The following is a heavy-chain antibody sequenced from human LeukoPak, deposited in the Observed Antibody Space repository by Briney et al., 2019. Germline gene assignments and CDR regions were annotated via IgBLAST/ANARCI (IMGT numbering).Heavy chain of an antibody. CDR3: ARLYYNSGSYYFDY. CDR2: IYPADSDT. D-gene: IGHD3-10*01. V-gene: IGHV5-51*01. CDR1: GYRFTSYW. J-gene: IGHJ4*02. Sequence: GESLKISCKGSGYRFTSYWIGWVRQMHGKGLEWMGIIYPADSDTRYSPSFQGQVTFSADKSISTAYLQWSSLKASDTAMYYCARLYYNSGSYYFDYWGQGTLVTVSS.